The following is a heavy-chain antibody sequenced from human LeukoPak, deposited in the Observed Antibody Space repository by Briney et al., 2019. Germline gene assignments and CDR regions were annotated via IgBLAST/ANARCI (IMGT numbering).Heavy chain of an antibody. CDR1: GFTFSSYG. V-gene: IGHV3-23*01. Sequence: PGGSLRLSCAASGFTFSSYGMSWVRQAPGKGLEWVSAISGSGGSTYYADSVKGRFTISRDNSKNTLYLQMNSLRAEDTAVYYCAKTYSSSWYLWAFDIWGQGTMVTVSS. CDR3: AKTYSSSWYLWAFDI. J-gene: IGHJ3*02. CDR2: ISGSGGST. D-gene: IGHD6-13*01.